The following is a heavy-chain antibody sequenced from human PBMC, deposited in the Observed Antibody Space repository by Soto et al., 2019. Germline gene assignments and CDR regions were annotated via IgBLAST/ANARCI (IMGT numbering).Heavy chain of an antibody. V-gene: IGHV1-8*01. CDR2: MNPFSGNA. J-gene: IGHJ4*02. Sequence: QVQLVQSGAEVKKPGASVRVSCKASGYTFTSYDIYWVRQATGQVLEWMGWMNPFSGNAVYTQKFQDRVTMTRDTSINTAYMEMSGLRSEDTAVYYCTRGQGNHWGQGSLVTVSS. CDR3: TRGQGNH. CDR1: GYTFTSYD.